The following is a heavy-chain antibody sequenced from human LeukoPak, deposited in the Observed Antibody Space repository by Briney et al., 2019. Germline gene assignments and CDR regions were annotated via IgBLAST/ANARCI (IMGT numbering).Heavy chain of an antibody. D-gene: IGHD2-2*01. Sequence: GGSLRLSCAASGFTFSSYAMSWVRQAPGKGLEWVSAISGSGGSTYYADSVKGRFTISRDNFKNTLYLQMNSLRAEDTAVYYRAKDLRQLPQYYFDYWGQGTQVTVSS. J-gene: IGHJ4*02. V-gene: IGHV3-23*01. CDR1: GFTFSSYA. CDR2: ISGSGGST. CDR3: AKDLRQLPQYYFDY.